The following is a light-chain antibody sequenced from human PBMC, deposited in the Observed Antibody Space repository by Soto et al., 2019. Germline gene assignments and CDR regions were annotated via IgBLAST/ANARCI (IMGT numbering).Light chain of an antibody. CDR2: GAS. CDR1: QSVSSN. CDR3: QQYNNWPQT. V-gene: IGKV3-15*01. J-gene: IGKJ1*01. Sequence: EIVMTQSPATLSVSPGERATLSCRASQSVSSNLAWYQQKPGQAHRLLIYGASTRATGIPARFSGSGSGTEFTLTISSLQSEDFAVYYCQQYNNWPQTFGQGTKVDIK.